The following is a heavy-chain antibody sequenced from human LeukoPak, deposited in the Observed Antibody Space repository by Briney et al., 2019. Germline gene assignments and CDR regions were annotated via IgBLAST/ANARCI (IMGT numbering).Heavy chain of an antibody. D-gene: IGHD3-22*01. CDR3: ASLSGVIVPGH. Sequence: PGGSLRLSCAASGFTFSSYAMSWVRQAPGKGLQWVSAISGSGGSTYYADSVKGRFTISRDNSKSTLYLQMNSLRAEDMAIYHCASLSGVIVPGHWGQGTLVTVSS. J-gene: IGHJ4*02. V-gene: IGHV3-23*01. CDR1: GFTFSSYA. CDR2: ISGSGGST.